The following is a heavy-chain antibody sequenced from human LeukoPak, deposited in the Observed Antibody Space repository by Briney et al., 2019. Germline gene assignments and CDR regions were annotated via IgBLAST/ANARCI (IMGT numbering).Heavy chain of an antibody. V-gene: IGHV4-34*01. J-gene: IGHJ4*02. CDR3: ARYYVWGSYQPPGILDY. D-gene: IGHD3-16*02. CDR2: INHSGST. Sequence: SETLSLTCAVYGGSFSGYYWSWIRQPPGKGLEWIGEINHSGSTNYNPSLKSRVTISVDTSKNQFSLKLSSVTAADTAVYYCARYYVWGSYQPPGILDYWGQGTLVTVSS. CDR1: GGSFSGYY.